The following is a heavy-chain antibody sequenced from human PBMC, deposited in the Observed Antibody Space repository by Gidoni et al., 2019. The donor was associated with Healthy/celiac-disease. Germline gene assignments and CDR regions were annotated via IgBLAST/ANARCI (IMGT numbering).Heavy chain of an antibody. J-gene: IGHJ3*02. CDR2: ISYDGSNK. V-gene: IGHV3-30-3*01. CDR1: GFTFSSYA. CDR3: AREGTAMDRGGAFDI. D-gene: IGHD5-18*01. Sequence: VVQPGRSLRLSCAASGFTFSSYAMHWVRQAPGKGLEWVAVISYDGSNKYYADSVKGRFTISRDNSKNTLYLQMNSLRAEDTAVYYCAREGTAMDRGGAFDIWGQGTMVTVSS.